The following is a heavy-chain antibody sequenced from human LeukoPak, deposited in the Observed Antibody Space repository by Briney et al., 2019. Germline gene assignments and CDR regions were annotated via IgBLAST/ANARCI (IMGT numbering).Heavy chain of an antibody. D-gene: IGHD3-10*01. CDR2: IYYSGST. CDR3: ARAPYGSGSYYDY. J-gene: IGHJ4*02. V-gene: IGHV4-61*01. CDR1: GDSINSSNYY. Sequence: TSETLSLTCTVSGDSINSSNYYWSWIRQPPGKGLEWIGYIYYSGSTNYNPSLKSRVTISVDTSKNQFSLKLSSVTAADTAVYYCARAPYGSGSYYDYWGQGTLVTVSS.